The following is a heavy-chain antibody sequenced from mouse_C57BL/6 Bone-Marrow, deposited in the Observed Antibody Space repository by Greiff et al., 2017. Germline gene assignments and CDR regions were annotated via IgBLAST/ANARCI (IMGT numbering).Heavy chain of an antibody. CDR1: GYTFTSYW. V-gene: IGHV1-64*01. CDR2: IHPNSGST. CDR3: ARGLLLRFYAMDY. Sequence: VQLQQPGAELVKPGASVKLSCKASGYTFTSYWMHWVKQRPGQGLEWIGMIHPNSGSTNYNEKFKSKATQTVDKSSSTAYMQLSSLTSEDSAVXYCARGLLLRFYAMDYWGQGTSVTVSS. J-gene: IGHJ4*01. D-gene: IGHD1-1*01.